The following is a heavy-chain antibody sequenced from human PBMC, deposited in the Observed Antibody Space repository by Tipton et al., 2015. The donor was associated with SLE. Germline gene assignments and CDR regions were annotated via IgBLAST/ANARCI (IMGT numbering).Heavy chain of an antibody. CDR3: ASRGSGSWVAFDI. J-gene: IGHJ3*02. Sequence: TLSLTCTVSGGSISGYYWSWIRQPPGKGLEWIGYIYYSGSTNYNPSLKSRVTISVDTSKNQFSLKLSSVTAADTAVYYCASRGSGSWVAFDIWGQGTMVTVSS. CDR2: IYYSGST. D-gene: IGHD1-26*01. CDR1: GGSISGYY. V-gene: IGHV4-59*08.